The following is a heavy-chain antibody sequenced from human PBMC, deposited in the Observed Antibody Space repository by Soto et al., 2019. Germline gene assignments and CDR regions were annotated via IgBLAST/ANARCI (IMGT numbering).Heavy chain of an antibody. V-gene: IGHV3-30*18. CDR2: ISYDGSNK. J-gene: IGHJ6*03. CDR1: GFTFSSYG. Sequence: GGSLRLSCAASGFTFSSYGMHWVRQAPGKGLEWVAVISYDGSNKYYADSVKGRFTISRDNSKNTLYLQMNGLRAEDTAVYYCAKDRGDYYYYMDVWGKGTTVTGSS. CDR3: AKDRGDYYYYMDV.